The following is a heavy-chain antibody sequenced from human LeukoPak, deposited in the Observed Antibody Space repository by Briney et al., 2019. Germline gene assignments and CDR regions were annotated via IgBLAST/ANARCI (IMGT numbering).Heavy chain of an antibody. CDR3: AREGITIFGVVIPYYMDV. CDR2: IYGSGGT. J-gene: IGHJ6*03. D-gene: IGHD3-3*01. V-gene: IGHV4-4*07. CDR1: GGSISSYY. Sequence: SETLSLTCTVFGGSISSYYWSWIRQPAGKGLEWIGRIYGSGGTNYNSSLKSRVTMSADTSKNQFSLKLSSVTAADTAVYYCAREGITIFGVVIPYYMDVWGKGTTVTVSS.